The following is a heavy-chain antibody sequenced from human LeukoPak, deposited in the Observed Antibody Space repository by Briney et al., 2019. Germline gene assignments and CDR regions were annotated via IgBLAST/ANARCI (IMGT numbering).Heavy chain of an antibody. CDR3: ARGAVCSGGSCLVEAFDI. D-gene: IGHD2-15*01. Sequence: SETLSLTCTVSGGSISSSSYYWGWIRQPPGKGLEWIGSIYYSGSTYYNPSLKSRVTISLDTSKNQFSLKLSSVTAADTAVYYCARGAVCSGGSCLVEAFDIWGQGTMVTVSS. CDR1: GGSISSSSYY. J-gene: IGHJ3*02. CDR2: IYYSGST. V-gene: IGHV4-39*07.